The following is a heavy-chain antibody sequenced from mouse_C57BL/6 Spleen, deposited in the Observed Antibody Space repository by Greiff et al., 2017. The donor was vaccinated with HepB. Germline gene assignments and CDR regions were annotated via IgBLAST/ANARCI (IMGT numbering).Heavy chain of an antibody. CDR3: EGEGGY. J-gene: IGHJ2*01. V-gene: IGHV1-55*01. CDR2: IYPGSGST. CDR1: GYTFTSYW. Sequence: QVQLQQPGAELVKPGASVKMSCKASGYTFTSYWITWVKQRPGQGLEWIGDIYPGSGSTNYNEKFKSKATLTVDTSATTAYMQLSSLTSEDPAVYYCEGEGGYWGQGTTRTVAS.